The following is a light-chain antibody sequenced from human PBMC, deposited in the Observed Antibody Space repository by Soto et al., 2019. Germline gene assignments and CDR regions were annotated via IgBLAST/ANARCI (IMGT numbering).Light chain of an antibody. V-gene: IGKV3-20*01. CDR2: GAS. CDR3: HQYSSSLWT. CDR1: QSISSSY. Sequence: EDVLTQSPGTLSLSPGERATLSCRASQSISSSYLAWYQQKPGQAPRLLVYGASSRATGIPDRFSGSGSGTDFTLTISRLETEDFALYYCHQYSSSLWTFGQGPKV. J-gene: IGKJ1*01.